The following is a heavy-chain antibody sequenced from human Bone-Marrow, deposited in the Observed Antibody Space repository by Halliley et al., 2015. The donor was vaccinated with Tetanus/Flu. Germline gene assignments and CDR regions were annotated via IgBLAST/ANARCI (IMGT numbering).Heavy chain of an antibody. CDR2: ISGDGSTT. Sequence: VFLISGDGSTTSYADSVKGRFTISRDNTKNSLDLQMSSLTAEDTGLYYCAKAHSHFYYNLNVWGQGTTVTVSS. D-gene: IGHD2-21*01. CDR3: AKAHSHFYYNLNV. V-gene: IGHV3-43*02. J-gene: IGHJ6*02.